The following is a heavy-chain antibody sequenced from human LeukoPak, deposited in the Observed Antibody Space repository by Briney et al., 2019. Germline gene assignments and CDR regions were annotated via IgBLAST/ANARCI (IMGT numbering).Heavy chain of an antibody. CDR1: GFIFSVYE. CDR2: ISGSSTTI. CDR3: ANDDYYGSGSYSGAFDI. Sequence: GGSLRLSCAASGFIFSVYEMSWVRQARGKGLEWVSQISGSSTTIYYVDSVKGRLTVSRDNSKNTLYLQMNSLRAEDTAVYYCANDDYYGSGSYSGAFDIWGQGTMVTVSS. V-gene: IGHV3-48*03. D-gene: IGHD3-10*01. J-gene: IGHJ3*02.